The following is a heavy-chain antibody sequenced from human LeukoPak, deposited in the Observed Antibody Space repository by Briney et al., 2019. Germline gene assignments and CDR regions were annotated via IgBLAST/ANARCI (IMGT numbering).Heavy chain of an antibody. CDR3: ATDLRGVFPHDAFDI. CDR2: FDPEDGET. V-gene: IGHV1-24*01. CDR1: GYTLTELS. J-gene: IGHJ3*02. Sequence: ASVKVSCKVSGYTLTELSMHWVRQAPGKGLEWMGGFDPEDGETIYAQKFQGRVTMTEDTSTDTAYMELSSLRSEDTAVYYCATDLRGVFPHDAFDIWGQGTMVTVSS. D-gene: IGHD3-10*01.